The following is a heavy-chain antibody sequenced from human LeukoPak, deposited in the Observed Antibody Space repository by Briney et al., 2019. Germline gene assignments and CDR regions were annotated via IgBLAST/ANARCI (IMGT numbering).Heavy chain of an antibody. V-gene: IGHV3-48*03. Sequence: GSLRLSCAASGFTFSSYEIHWVRQAPGKGLEWVSYISTSGSTIYYADSVKGRFTISRDNAKNSLYLQMNSLRAEDTAVYYCAELGITMIGGVWGKGTTVTISS. D-gene: IGHD3-10*02. CDR3: AELGITMIGGV. CDR2: ISTSGSTI. J-gene: IGHJ6*04. CDR1: GFTFSSYE.